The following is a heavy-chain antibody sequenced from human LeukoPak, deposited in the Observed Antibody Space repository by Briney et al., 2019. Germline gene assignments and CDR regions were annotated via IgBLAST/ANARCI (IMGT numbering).Heavy chain of an antibody. CDR3: ARAGVAVAGYWFDP. V-gene: IGHV4-59*01. CDR2: IYYSWST. CDR1: SGSISSYY. D-gene: IGHD6-19*01. J-gene: IGHJ5*02. Sequence: SETLSLTCTVSSGSISSYYWSWIRQPPGKGLEWMGYIYYSWSTNYKPSLKSRVTISVDTSKTQFSLKLSSVTAADTAVYYCARAGVAVAGYWFDPWGQGTLVTVSS.